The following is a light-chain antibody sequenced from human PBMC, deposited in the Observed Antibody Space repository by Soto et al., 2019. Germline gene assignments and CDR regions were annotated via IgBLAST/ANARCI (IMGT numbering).Light chain of an antibody. Sequence: EILMTQSQATLSFSPGERATLSCRASQRISSNVAWYQLKPGQAPRLLIYGASTRATGVPARFSGGGSGTEFTLTISGLQSEDFAVYFCQQYKDWPPYTFGQGTKLEIK. CDR2: GAS. V-gene: IGKV3-15*01. CDR3: QQYKDWPPYT. CDR1: QRISSN. J-gene: IGKJ2*01.